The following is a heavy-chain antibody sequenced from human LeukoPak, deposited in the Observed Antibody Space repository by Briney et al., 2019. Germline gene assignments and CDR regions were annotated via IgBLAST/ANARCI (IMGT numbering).Heavy chain of an antibody. J-gene: IGHJ4*02. CDR2: IKPDGTTK. CDR3: ARSIPYGTTWYGRSDY. V-gene: IGHV3-7*03. D-gene: IGHD6-13*01. Sequence: QAGGSLRLSCAASGFTFSSSWMHWVRQGPGKGLEWVANIKPDGTTKFYVDSVKGRFTISRDNALNSLYLQMNSLRAEDTAIYYCARSIPYGTTWYGRSDYWGQGTLVTVSS. CDR1: GFTFSSSW.